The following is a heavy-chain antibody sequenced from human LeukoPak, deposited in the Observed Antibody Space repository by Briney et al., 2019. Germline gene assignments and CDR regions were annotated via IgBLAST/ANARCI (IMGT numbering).Heavy chain of an antibody. V-gene: IGHV3-30*18. CDR1: GFTFSSYG. CDR3: AKDEGGSGSYYNDILDY. CDR2: KSYDGSNK. D-gene: IGHD3-10*01. J-gene: IGHJ4*02. Sequence: GRSLRLSCAASGFTFSSYGMHWVRQAPGKGLEWVAVKSYDGSNKYYADSVKGRFTISRDNSKNTLYLQMNSLRAEDTAVYYCAKDEGGSGSYYNDILDYWGQGTLVTVSS.